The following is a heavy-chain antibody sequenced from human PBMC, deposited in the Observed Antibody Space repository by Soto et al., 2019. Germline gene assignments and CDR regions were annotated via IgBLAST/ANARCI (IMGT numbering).Heavy chain of an antibody. Sequence: GKGLEWVAVIWYDGSNKYYADSVKGRFTFSRDNSKNTMSLQMNSLRVEDTAVYYCARWGCSGSNCNLNQRSFDLWGQGTLVTVSS. D-gene: IGHD2-15*01. CDR3: ARWGCSGSNCNLNQRSFDL. J-gene: IGHJ4*02. CDR2: IWYDGSNK. V-gene: IGHV3-33*03.